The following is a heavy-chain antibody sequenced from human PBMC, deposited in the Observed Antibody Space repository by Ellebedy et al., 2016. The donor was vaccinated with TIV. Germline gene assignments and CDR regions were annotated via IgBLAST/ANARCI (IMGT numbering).Heavy chain of an antibody. D-gene: IGHD6-19*01. CDR3: TRETNPSPGAVAGTGFDC. J-gene: IGHJ4*02. CDR1: GFSFSNYG. CDR2: KRFDGRSE. Sequence: PGGSLRLSCVASGFSFSNYGMHWVRQAPGKGLEWVAFKRFDGRSEYNGDSVKGRLFISRDVSKNTLFLQMSRLRAEDTAVYYCTRETNPSPGAVAGTGFDCWGQGTLVIVSS. V-gene: IGHV3-30*02.